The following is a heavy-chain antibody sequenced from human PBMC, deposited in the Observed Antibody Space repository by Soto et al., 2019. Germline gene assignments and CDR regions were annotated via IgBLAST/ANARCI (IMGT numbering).Heavy chain of an antibody. Sequence: QVQLVQSGAEVKEPGASVKVSCKASGYTFTTYGISWVRQAPGQGLEWMGWISPYNGHTNYAQKFRGRVTMTTDTSTSAAYMELRSLISDDTAVYYCARDPGGATGFDPWGRGTLVTVS. CDR2: ISPYNGHT. D-gene: IGHD1-1*01. V-gene: IGHV1-18*01. J-gene: IGHJ5*02. CDR3: ARDPGGATGFDP. CDR1: GYTFTTYG.